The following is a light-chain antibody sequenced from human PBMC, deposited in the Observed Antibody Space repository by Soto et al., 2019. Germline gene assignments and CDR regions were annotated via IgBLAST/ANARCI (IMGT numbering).Light chain of an antibody. Sequence: QSALTQPRSVSGSPGQSVTISCSGSSNDIGGYNYVAWYQHHPGKAPKLIIYHVSKRPSGVPGRFSGSKSGNTASLTISGLQAEDEADYYCQSYVGNYIEVFGGGTKLTVL. CDR3: QSYVGNYIEV. CDR1: SNDIGGYNY. J-gene: IGLJ2*01. V-gene: IGLV2-11*01. CDR2: HVS.